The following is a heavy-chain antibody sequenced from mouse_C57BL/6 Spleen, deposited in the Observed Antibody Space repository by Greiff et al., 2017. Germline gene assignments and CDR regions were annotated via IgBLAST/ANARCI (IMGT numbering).Heavy chain of an antibody. J-gene: IGHJ1*03. CDR1: GYTFTSYW. CDR2: IDPSDSYT. CDR3: ARGAYDYDGYFDV. Sequence: QVQLQQPGAELVKPGASVKLSCKASGYTFTSYWMQWVKQRPGQGLEWIGEIDPSDSYTNYNQKFKGKATLTVDTSSSTAYMQLSSLTSEDSAGYYCARGAYDYDGYFDVWGTGTTVTVSS. V-gene: IGHV1-50*01. D-gene: IGHD2-4*01.